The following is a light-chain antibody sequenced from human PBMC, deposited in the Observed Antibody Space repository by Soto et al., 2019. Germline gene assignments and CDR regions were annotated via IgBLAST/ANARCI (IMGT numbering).Light chain of an antibody. CDR2: QVT. Sequence: QSALTQPASVSGSPGQSITISCTGTSSDVGGYNHVSWYQQHPGKAPKLVISQVTNRPSGVSNRFSGSKSGNTASLTIFGLQAEDEADYYCSSYTSSITWVFGGGTKLTVL. CDR1: SSDVGGYNH. V-gene: IGLV2-14*01. CDR3: SSYTSSITWV. J-gene: IGLJ3*02.